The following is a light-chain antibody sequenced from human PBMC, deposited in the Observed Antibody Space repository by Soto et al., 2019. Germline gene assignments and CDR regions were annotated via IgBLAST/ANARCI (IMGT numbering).Light chain of an antibody. CDR2: SAS. J-gene: IGKJ2*01. V-gene: IGKV3-15*01. CDR3: QQGHNWPLT. CDR1: QSISTE. Sequence: EIVMTQSPATLSVSPGERATLSCRASQSISTELAWYQQKPGQPPRLLIYSASTRATGVPARFTGRGSGSEFTLNISGLQSEDFAVYYCQQGHNWPLTFGQGTRLEI.